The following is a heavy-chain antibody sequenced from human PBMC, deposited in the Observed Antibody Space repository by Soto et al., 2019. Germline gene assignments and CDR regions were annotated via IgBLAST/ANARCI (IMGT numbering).Heavy chain of an antibody. V-gene: IGHV3-9*01. J-gene: IGHJ3*02. CDR3: AKDIGLGYSGSYGDAFDI. Sequence: GGSLRLSCAASGFTFDDYAMHWVRQAPGKGLEWVSGISWNSGSIGYADSVKGRFTISRDNAKNSPYLQMNSLRAEDTALYYCAKDIGLGYSGSYGDAFDIWGQGTMVTVSS. CDR2: ISWNSGSI. CDR1: GFTFDDYA. D-gene: IGHD1-26*01.